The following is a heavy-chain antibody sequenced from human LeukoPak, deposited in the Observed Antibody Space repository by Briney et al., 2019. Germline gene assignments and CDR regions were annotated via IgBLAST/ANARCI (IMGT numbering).Heavy chain of an antibody. D-gene: IGHD5-24*01. Sequence: ASVKVSCKASGYTFTSYGISWVRQAPGQGLQWMGWISAYNGNTNYAQKLQGRATMTTDTSTSTAYMELRSLRSDDTAVYYCARLGARDGYNLYWGQGTLVTVSS. CDR3: ARLGARDGYNLY. CDR1: GYTFTSYG. J-gene: IGHJ4*02. V-gene: IGHV1-18*01. CDR2: ISAYNGNT.